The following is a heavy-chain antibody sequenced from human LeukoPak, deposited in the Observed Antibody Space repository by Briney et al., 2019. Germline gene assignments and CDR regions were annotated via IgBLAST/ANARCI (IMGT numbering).Heavy chain of an antibody. CDR3: TRVECTDVSYYRFDY. CDR1: GGSISSRTYY. Sequence: SETLSLTCTVSGGSISSRTYYWGWIRQPPGKGLEWIGGIHYSGSTYYSPSRKSRVSISVDTSKNQFSLMLRSVTAADTAVYYCTRVECTDVSYYRFDYWGPGTLVIVSS. CDR2: IHYSGST. V-gene: IGHV4-39*07. D-gene: IGHD1-26*01. J-gene: IGHJ4*02.